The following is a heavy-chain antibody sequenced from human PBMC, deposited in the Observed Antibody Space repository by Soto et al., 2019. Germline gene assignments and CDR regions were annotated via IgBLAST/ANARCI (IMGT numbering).Heavy chain of an antibody. CDR1: GYTFTSYY. CDR3: ARDIPYYYDSSYYFDY. Sequence: GASVKVSCKASGYTFTSYYMHWVRQAPGQGLEWMGIINPSGGSTSYAQKFQGRVTMTRDTSTSTVYMELSSLRSEDTAVYYCARDIPYYYDSSYYFDYWGQGTLVTVS. D-gene: IGHD3-22*01. CDR2: INPSGGST. J-gene: IGHJ4*02. V-gene: IGHV1-46*01.